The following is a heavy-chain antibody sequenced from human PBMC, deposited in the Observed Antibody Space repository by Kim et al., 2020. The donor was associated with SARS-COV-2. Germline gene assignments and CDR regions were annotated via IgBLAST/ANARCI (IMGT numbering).Heavy chain of an antibody. Sequence: ASVKVSCKASGYTFTGYYMHWVRQAPGQGLEWMGRINPNSGGTNYAQKFQGRVTMTRDTSISTAYMELSRLRSDDTAVYYCARDHVGCTGGVCYWMTSEKEGVCDYWGQGTLVTVSS. D-gene: IGHD2-8*02. V-gene: IGHV1-2*06. CDR2: INPNSGGT. CDR1: GYTFTGYY. CDR3: ARDHVGCTGGVCYWMTSEKEGVCDY. J-gene: IGHJ4*02.